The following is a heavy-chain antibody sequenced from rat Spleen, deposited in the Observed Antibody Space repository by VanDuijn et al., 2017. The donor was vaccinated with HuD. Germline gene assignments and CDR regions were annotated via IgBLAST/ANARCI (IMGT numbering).Heavy chain of an antibody. CDR2: ISYEGSGT. V-gene: IGHV5-22*01. Sequence: EVQLVESGGGLVQPGRSLKLSCAASGFTFSDYYMAWVRQAPKKGLEWVASISYEGSGTYYGDSVKGRFTISRDNAENTVYLQMNSLRSEDTATYYCARGDFSSPRGGYWGQGVMVTVSS. D-gene: IGHD1-2*01. J-gene: IGHJ2*01. CDR1: GFTFSDYY. CDR3: ARGDFSSPRGGY.